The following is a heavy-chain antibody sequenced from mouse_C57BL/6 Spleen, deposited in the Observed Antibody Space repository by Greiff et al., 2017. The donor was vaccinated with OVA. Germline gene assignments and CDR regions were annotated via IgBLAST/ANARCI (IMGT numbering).Heavy chain of an antibody. Sequence: QVQLQQPGAELVKPGASVKLSCKASGYTFTSYWMHWVKQRPGRGLEWIGRIDPNSGGTKYNEKFKSKATLTVDKPSSTAYMQLRSLTSEDSAVYYCARRYGSSYRDWYFDVWGTGTTVTVSS. J-gene: IGHJ1*03. CDR1: GYTFTSYW. CDR2: IDPNSGGT. CDR3: ARRYGSSYRDWYFDV. D-gene: IGHD1-1*01. V-gene: IGHV1-72*01.